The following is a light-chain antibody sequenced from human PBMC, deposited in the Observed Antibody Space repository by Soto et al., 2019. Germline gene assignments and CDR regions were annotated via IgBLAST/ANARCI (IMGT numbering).Light chain of an antibody. V-gene: IGLV2-8*01. CDR2: EVT. J-gene: IGLJ3*02. Sequence: QSVLTQPPSASGSPGRSVTISCTGTSSDVGGYDYVSWFQQHPGKAPKLIIYEVTKRPSGVPDRFSGFKSGTSASLAISGLRPEDEADYYCATWDDSLSGWVFGGGTQLTVL. CDR3: ATWDDSLSGWV. CDR1: SSDVGGYDY.